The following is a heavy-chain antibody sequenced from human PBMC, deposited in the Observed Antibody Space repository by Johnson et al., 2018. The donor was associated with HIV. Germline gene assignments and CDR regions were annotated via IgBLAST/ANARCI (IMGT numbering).Heavy chain of an antibody. J-gene: IGHJ3*02. CDR1: GLTVSSNY. Sequence: VQLVESGGGLVQPGGSLRLSCAASGLTVSSNYMNWVRQAPGKGLEWVSVIYSGGSTYYADSVKGRFTISRDNSKNTLYLQMNSLRAEDTAVYYCARDHLIGLLWCGDNKWSGALDIWGQGTMVTVSS. V-gene: IGHV3-66*02. CDR3: ARDHLIGLLWCGDNKWSGALDI. CDR2: IYSGGST. D-gene: IGHD3-10*01.